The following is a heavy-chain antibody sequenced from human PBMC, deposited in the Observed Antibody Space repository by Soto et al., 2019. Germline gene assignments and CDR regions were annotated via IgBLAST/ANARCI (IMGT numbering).Heavy chain of an antibody. D-gene: IGHD2-2*01. J-gene: IGHJ3*01. CDR1: GFTFTGHW. Sequence: EVQLVESGGDLVQPGGSLRLSCAASGFTFTGHWMHWVRQVPGKGLVWVARINTEGDSTNYADSVKGRFTISRDSATNTVYLQMNGLGVDDTSVYFCAREAGYCSTTSCYRRAFDPWGQGTMVTVSS. CDR2: INTEGDST. CDR3: AREAGYCSTTSCYRRAFDP. V-gene: IGHV3-74*01.